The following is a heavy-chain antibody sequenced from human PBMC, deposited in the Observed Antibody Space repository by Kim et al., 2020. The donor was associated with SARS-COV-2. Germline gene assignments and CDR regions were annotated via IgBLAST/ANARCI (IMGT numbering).Heavy chain of an antibody. J-gene: IGHJ5*02. CDR2: NGFDGNNN. Sequence: GGSLRLSCAASGCIFSNIGMHWDRQALGERREGVAVNGFDGNNNYYADSVKGRFTISRDHAKNTLSLQMNSLRVDDTAVYYCARDDLLGKPGQFDPWGQGTLVIVSS. D-gene: IGHD7-27*01. CDR3: ARDDLLGKPGQFDP. V-gene: IGHV3-33*01. CDR1: GCIFSNIG.